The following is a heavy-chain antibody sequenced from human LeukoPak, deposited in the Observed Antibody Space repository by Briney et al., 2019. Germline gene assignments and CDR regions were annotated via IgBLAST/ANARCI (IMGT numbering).Heavy chain of an antibody. CDR3: ARRGDSYGVFDY. J-gene: IGHJ4*02. CDR1: GGSISSYY. Sequence: PSETLSLTCTVSGGSISSYYWSWIRQPPGKGLEWIGYIYYSGSTNYNPSLKSRVTISVDTSKNQFSLKLSSVTAADTAVYYCARRGDSYGVFDYWGQGTLVTVSS. V-gene: IGHV4-59*01. D-gene: IGHD5-18*01. CDR2: IYYSGST.